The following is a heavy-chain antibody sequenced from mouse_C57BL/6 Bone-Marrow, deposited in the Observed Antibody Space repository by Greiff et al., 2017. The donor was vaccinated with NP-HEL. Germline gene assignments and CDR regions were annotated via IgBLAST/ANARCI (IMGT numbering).Heavy chain of an antibody. CDR2: IRNKANGYTT. V-gene: IGHV7-3*01. J-gene: IGHJ2*01. CDR3: ASGGNPEDY. Sequence: EVKVEESGGGLVQPGGSLSLSCAASGFTFTDYYMSWVRQPPGKALEWLGFIRNKANGYTTEHSASVKGRFTISRDNSQSIHYLQMNALRAEDSATDCCASGGNPEDYWGQGTTLTVSS. CDR1: GFTFTDYY. D-gene: IGHD2-1*01.